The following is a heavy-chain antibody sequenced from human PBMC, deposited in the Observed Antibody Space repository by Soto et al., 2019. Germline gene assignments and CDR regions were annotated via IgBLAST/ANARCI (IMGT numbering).Heavy chain of an antibody. Sequence: PSETLSLTCTVSGGSISSGDYYWSWIRQPPGKGLEWIGYIYYSGSTYYNPSLKSRVTISVDTSKNQFSLKLSSVTAADTAVYYCARGSYAIFGEVMDVWGQGTTVTVSS. V-gene: IGHV4-30-4*01. J-gene: IGHJ6*02. CDR3: ARGSYAIFGEVMDV. CDR1: GGSISSGDYY. CDR2: IYYSGST. D-gene: IGHD3-3*01.